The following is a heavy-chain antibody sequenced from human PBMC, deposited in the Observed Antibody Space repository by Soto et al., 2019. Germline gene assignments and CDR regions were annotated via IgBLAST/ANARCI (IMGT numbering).Heavy chain of an antibody. Sequence: QVQLVESGGGVVQPGRSLRLSCAVSGFTFNNSGMHWIRQAPGKGLEWVAVISFDGGETYYADSMKGRFTISRDNSKNMLQLQMNSLRAEDTAIYYCAKDRVPGAYGHYYGMDVWGQGTTVTVSS. CDR3: AKDRVPGAYGHYYGMDV. J-gene: IGHJ6*02. CDR1: GFTFNNSG. D-gene: IGHD6-19*01. V-gene: IGHV3-30*18. CDR2: ISFDGGET.